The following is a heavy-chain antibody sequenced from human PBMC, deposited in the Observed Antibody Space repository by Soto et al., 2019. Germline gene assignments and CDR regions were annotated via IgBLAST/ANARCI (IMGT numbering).Heavy chain of an antibody. V-gene: IGHV1-18*01. D-gene: IGHD6-19*01. CDR2: IGPHNDRT. CDR3: ARDLYYSSGRYFDHDAFDI. Sequence: QVQLVQSGADVKKPGVSVKVSCKASGYNFTSYGISWVRQAPGQGLEWMGWIGPHNDRTKYARRFQDRVTMTTETPTSTVYMELGSLRSDDTAVYYCARDLYYSSGRYFDHDAFDIWGQGTVVTVSS. J-gene: IGHJ3*02. CDR1: GYNFTSYG.